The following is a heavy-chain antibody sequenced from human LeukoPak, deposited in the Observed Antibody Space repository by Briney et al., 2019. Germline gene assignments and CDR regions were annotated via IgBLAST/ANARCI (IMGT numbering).Heavy chain of an antibody. D-gene: IGHD2-2*01. CDR2: IYHSGST. Sequence: TLSLTCAVSGGSISSGGYSWSWIRQPPGKGLEWIGYIYHSGSTYYNPSLKSRVTISVDRSKNQFSLKLSSVTAADTAVYYCARGVPAAIDYWGQGTLVTLSS. V-gene: IGHV4-30-2*01. CDR3: ARGVPAAIDY. CDR1: GGSISSGGYS. J-gene: IGHJ4*01.